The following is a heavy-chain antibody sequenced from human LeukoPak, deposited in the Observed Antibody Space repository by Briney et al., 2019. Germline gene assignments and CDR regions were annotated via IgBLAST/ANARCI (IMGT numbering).Heavy chain of an antibody. J-gene: IGHJ5*02. CDR3: AKDMRPEVYYYDSSGPARFDP. CDR2: ISGDGGST. V-gene: IGHV3-43*02. CDR1: GFTFDDYA. D-gene: IGHD3-22*01. Sequence: GGSLRLSCAASGFTFDDYAMHWVRQAPGKGLEWVSLISGDGGSTYYADSVKGRFTISRDTSKNSLYLQMNSLRTEDTALYYCAKDMRPEVYYYDSSGPARFDPWGQGTLVTVSS.